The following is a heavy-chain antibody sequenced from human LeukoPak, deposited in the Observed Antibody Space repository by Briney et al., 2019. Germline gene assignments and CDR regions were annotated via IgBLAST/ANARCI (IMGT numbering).Heavy chain of an antibody. V-gene: IGHV4-59*01. Sequence: PSETLSLTCTVSGGSISSYYWSWIRQPPGKGLEWIGYIYYSGSTNYNPSLKSRVTISVDTSKNQFSLKLSSVTAADTAVYYCARGPFGVAPYCFDYWGQGTLVTVSS. CDR3: ARGPFGVAPYCFDY. CDR1: GGSISSYY. CDR2: IYYSGST. J-gene: IGHJ4*02. D-gene: IGHD3-3*01.